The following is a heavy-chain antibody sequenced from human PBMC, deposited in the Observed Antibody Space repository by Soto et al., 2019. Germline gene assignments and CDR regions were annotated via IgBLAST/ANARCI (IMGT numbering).Heavy chain of an antibody. D-gene: IGHD3-22*01. CDR2: IWYDGSNK. CDR1: GFTFSIYG. V-gene: IGHV3-33*01. J-gene: IGHJ4*02. Sequence: GGSLRLSCAASGFTFSIYGMHWVRQAPGKGLEWVAVIWYDGSNKYYADSVKGRFTISRDNAKNSLYLQMNSLRAEDTAVYYCAREGGDTIGYYPDYWGQGTLVTVSS. CDR3: AREGGDTIGYYPDY.